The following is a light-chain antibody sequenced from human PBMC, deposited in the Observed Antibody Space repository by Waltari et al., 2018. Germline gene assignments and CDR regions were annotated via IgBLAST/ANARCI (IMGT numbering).Light chain of an antibody. Sequence: EVVMTQSPATLSVSPGERATLSCRASQSVSTNLAWAQQKPGQAPRLLIYGAAVRATDSPARFSGSGSGTEFTLTISSLQSEDFAVYYCHQYNDWPRTFGQGTTVEIK. V-gene: IGKV3-15*01. CDR2: GAA. CDR3: HQYNDWPRT. J-gene: IGKJ1*01. CDR1: QSVSTN.